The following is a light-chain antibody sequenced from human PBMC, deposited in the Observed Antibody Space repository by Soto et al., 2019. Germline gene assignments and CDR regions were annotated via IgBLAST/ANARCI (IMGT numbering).Light chain of an antibody. CDR2: EGS. J-gene: IGLJ2*01. Sequence: QSVLTQPASVSGSPAQSITISCTGTSSDVGSYNLVSGYQQHPGKAPKHMIYEGSKRPSGVSNRFSGDKSGNTASLTISGLQAEDEADYYCCSYAGSSTSVVFGGGTKLTV. V-gene: IGLV2-23*01. CDR3: CSYAGSSTSVV. CDR1: SSDVGSYNL.